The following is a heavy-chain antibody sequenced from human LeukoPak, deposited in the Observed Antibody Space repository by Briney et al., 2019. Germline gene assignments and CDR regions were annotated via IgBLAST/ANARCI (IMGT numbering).Heavy chain of an antibody. CDR3: AREWGLRLAVNPKGMDV. D-gene: IGHD6-19*01. J-gene: IGHJ6*02. V-gene: IGHV1-18*01. CDR2: ISAYNGNT. CDR1: GYTFTSYD. Sequence: ASVKVSCKASGYTFTSYDISWVRQAPGQGLEWMGWISAYNGNTNYAQKLQGRVTMTSDTSTRTVYMELSSLRSEDTAVYYCAREWGLRLAVNPKGMDVWGQGTTVIVSS.